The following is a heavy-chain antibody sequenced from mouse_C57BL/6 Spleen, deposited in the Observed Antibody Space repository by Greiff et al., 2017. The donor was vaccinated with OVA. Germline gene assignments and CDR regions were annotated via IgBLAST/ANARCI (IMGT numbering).Heavy chain of an antibody. Sequence: EVQLQQSGPELVKPGASVKISCKASGYSFTDYNMNWVKQSNGKSLEWIGVINPNDGTTSYNQKFKGKATLTVDKSTSTAYMQLNSLTSEDSAVYYCARSDSYDSSSYYYAMDYWGQGTSVTVSS. CDR2: INPNDGTT. CDR3: ARSDSYDSSSYYYAMDY. D-gene: IGHD1-1*01. CDR1: GYSFTDYN. V-gene: IGHV1-39*01. J-gene: IGHJ4*01.